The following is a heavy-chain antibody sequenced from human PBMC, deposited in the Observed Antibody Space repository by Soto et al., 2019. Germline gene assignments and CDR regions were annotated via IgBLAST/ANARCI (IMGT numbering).Heavy chain of an antibody. Sequence: ASVKVSCKASGYTFTGYAMHWVRQAPGQRFEWMGWMNPNSGNTGYAQKFQGRVTMTRNTSISTAYMELSSLSSEDTAVYYCAREKSGYYDYWGQGTLVTVSS. D-gene: IGHD3-3*01. CDR2: MNPNSGNT. J-gene: IGHJ4*02. CDR1: GYTFTGYA. V-gene: IGHV1-8*02. CDR3: AREKSGYYDY.